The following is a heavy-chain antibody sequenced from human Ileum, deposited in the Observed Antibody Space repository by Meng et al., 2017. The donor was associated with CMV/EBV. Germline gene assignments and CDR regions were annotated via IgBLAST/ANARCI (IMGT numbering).Heavy chain of an antibody. CDR3: ARCSSTSCYNWFDP. J-gene: IGHJ5*02. Sequence: KAAGYTFTSDGISWVRQAPGQGLEWMGWISAYNGNTNYAQKLQGRVTMTTDTSTSTAYMELRSLRSDDTAVYYCARCSSTSCYNWFDPWGQGTLVTV. CDR1: GYTFTSDG. V-gene: IGHV1-18*01. D-gene: IGHD2-2*01. CDR2: ISAYNGNT.